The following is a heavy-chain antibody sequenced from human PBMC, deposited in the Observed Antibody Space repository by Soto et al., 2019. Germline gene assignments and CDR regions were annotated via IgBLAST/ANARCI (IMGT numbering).Heavy chain of an antibody. CDR2: ISGHNGNR. CDR1: GYTFTNHG. Sequence: ASVKVSCKSSGYTFTNHGISWVRQAPGQGLEWLGWISGHNGNRKYAPRLKGRVTITADTSTSTAYMKLRSLRSDDTAVYYCARDLYPLAYYFDFWGQGTMVTVSS. D-gene: IGHD2-8*01. CDR3: ARDLYPLAYYFDF. V-gene: IGHV1-18*04. J-gene: IGHJ4*02.